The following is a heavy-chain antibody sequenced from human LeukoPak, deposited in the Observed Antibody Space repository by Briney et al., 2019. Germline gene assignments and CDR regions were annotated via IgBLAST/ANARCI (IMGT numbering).Heavy chain of an antibody. Sequence: VASVKVSCKASGYTFTGYYMHWVRQARGQGLEWMGWINPNSGGTNYAQKFQGRVTMTRDTSISTAYMELSRLRSDDTAVYYCAPSWHSSSWYFDYWGQGTLVTVSS. CDR2: INPNSGGT. D-gene: IGHD6-13*01. V-gene: IGHV1-2*02. CDR1: GYTFTGYY. CDR3: APSWHSSSWYFDY. J-gene: IGHJ4*02.